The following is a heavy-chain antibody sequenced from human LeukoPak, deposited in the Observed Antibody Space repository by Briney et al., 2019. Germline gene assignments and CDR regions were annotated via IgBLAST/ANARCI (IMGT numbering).Heavy chain of an antibody. D-gene: IGHD2-2*02. Sequence: NPSQTLSLTCTVSGGSISSGGYYWSWIRQHPGKGLEWIGYIYYSGSTYYNPSLKSRVTISVDTSKNQFSLKLSSVTAADTAVYYCAAEQLGYCSSTSCYTGTNAFDTWGQGTMVTVSS. J-gene: IGHJ3*02. V-gene: IGHV4-31*03. CDR3: AAEQLGYCSSTSCYTGTNAFDT. CDR1: GGSISSGGYY. CDR2: IYYSGST.